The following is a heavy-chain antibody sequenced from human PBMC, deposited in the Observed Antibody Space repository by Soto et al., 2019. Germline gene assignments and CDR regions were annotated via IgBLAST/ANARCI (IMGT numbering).Heavy chain of an antibody. J-gene: IGHJ4*02. CDR2: MNPNSGNT. V-gene: IGHV1-8*01. D-gene: IGHD6-13*01. CDR3: ARDSTDARNGYSSSWYYSPGRLFDY. CDR1: GYTFTSYD. Sequence: ASVKVSCKASGYTFTSYDINWVRQATGQGLEWMGWMNPNSGNTGYAQKFQGRVTMTRNTSISTAYMELSSLRSEDTAVYYCARDSTDARNGYSSSWYYSPGRLFDYWGQGTLVTVSS.